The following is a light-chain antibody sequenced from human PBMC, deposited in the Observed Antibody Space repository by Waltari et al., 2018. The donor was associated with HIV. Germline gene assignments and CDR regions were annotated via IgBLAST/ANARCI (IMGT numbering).Light chain of an antibody. CDR1: SSDVGRYNL. V-gene: IGLV2-23*02. J-gene: IGLJ3*02. CDR3: CSYAGSSTWV. Sequence: QSALTQPASVSGSPGQSLTISCTGTSSDVGRYNLVSWYHQHPGKAPKLMIYEVSKRPSGVSNRFSGSKSGNTASLTISGLQAEDEADYYCCSYAGSSTWVFGGGTKLTVL. CDR2: EVS.